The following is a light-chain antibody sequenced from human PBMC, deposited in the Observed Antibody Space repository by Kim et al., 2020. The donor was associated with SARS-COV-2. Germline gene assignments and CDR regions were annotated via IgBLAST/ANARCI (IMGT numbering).Light chain of an antibody. Sequence: SPGERAPLSCRASQSVSSIYLAWYQQRPGQAPRLLVYSSSSRATGIPDMFSVSGSGTDFTLTISRLEPEDFAVYYCQQSGSSPWTLGQGTKVDIK. CDR2: SSS. V-gene: IGKV3-20*01. CDR3: QQSGSSPWT. CDR1: QSVSSIY. J-gene: IGKJ1*01.